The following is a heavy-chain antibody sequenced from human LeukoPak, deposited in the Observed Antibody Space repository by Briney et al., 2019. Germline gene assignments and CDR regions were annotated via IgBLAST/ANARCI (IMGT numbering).Heavy chain of an antibody. J-gene: IGHJ5*02. CDR2: INHSGST. CDR3: ARGLSSGWYTVP. Sequence: PETLSLTCAVYGGSFSGYYWSWIRQPPGKGLEWIGEINHSGSTNYNPSLKSRVTISVDTSKNQFSLKLSSVTAADTAVYYCARGLSSGWYTVPWGQGTLVTVSS. CDR1: GGSFSGYY. D-gene: IGHD6-19*01. V-gene: IGHV4-34*01.